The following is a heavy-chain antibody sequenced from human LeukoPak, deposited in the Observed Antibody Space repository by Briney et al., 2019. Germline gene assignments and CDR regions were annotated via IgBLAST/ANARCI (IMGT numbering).Heavy chain of an antibody. CDR2: IYSGGST. CDR3: ARLSPVAGFDY. CDR1: GFTFSRYA. V-gene: IGHV3-66*01. J-gene: IGHJ4*02. Sequence: GGSLRLSCAASGFTFSRYAVSWVRQAPGKGLEWVSVIYSGGSTYYADSVKGRFTISRDNSKNTLYLQMNSLRAEDTAVYYCARLSPVAGFDYWGQGTLVTVSS. D-gene: IGHD6-19*01.